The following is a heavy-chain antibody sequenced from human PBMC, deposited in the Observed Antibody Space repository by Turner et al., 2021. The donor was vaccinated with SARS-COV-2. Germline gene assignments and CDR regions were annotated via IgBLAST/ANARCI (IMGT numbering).Heavy chain of an antibody. J-gene: IGHJ6*02. Sequence: QVQLQESGPGLVKPSETLSLTCTVPGGPISSKSWSWIRQSPVRGLEWIGHFYKIGSIDYNPTLRSRVTIAVDTTKNQLSLNLISDTAADTAVYYCARHQGSASGYYHGMNVWGQGTAVIVSS. CDR3: ARHQGSASGYYHGMNV. CDR2: FYKIGSI. D-gene: IGHD1-26*01. V-gene: IGHV4-59*08. CDR1: GGPISSKS.